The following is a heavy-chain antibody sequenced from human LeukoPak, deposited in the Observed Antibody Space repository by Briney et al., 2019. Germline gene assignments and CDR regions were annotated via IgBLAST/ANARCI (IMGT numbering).Heavy chain of an antibody. CDR2: INHSGST. CDR1: GGSFSGYY. J-gene: IGHJ6*03. V-gene: IGHV4-34*01. CDR3: ARQSIAATYYYYYYYMDV. Sequence: SETLSLTCAVYGGSFSGYYWSWIRQPPGKGLEWIGEINHSGSTNYNPSLKSRVTISVDTSKNQFSLKLSSVTAADTAVYYCARQSIAATYYYYYYYMDVWGKGTTVTVSS. D-gene: IGHD6-6*01.